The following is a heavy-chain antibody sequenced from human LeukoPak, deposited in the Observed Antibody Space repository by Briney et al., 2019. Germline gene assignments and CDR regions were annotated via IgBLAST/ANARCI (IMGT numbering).Heavy chain of an antibody. D-gene: IGHD1-1*01. CDR2: ITSRGTYI. J-gene: IGHJ6*03. CDR3: ARVAQGASTENYYYYYMDV. CDR1: GFAFKSYT. V-gene: IGHV3-21*01. Sequence: GGSLRLSCAASGFAFKSYTIKWVRQAPGKGLEWVSAITSRGTYIYNADSVKGRFTISRDNAENSVYLQMSSLRAEDTAVYYCARVAQGASTENYYYYYMDVWGKGTTVTVSS.